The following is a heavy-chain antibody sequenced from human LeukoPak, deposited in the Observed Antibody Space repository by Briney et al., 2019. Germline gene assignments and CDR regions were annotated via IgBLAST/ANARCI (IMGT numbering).Heavy chain of an antibody. D-gene: IGHD5-18*01. V-gene: IGHV4-34*01. CDR2: ISHSGST. CDR3: ARGRDTAMVPYYYYYYMDV. CDR1: GGSFSGYY. Sequence: SETLSLTCAVYGGSFSGYYWSWIRQPPGKGLEWIGEISHSGSTNYNPSLKSRVTISVDTSKNQFSLKLGSVTAADTAVHYCARGRDTAMVPYYYYYYMDVWGKGTTVTVSS. J-gene: IGHJ6*03.